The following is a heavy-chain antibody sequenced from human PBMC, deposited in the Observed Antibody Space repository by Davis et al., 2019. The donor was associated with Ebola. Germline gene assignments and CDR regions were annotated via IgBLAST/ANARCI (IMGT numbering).Heavy chain of an antibody. J-gene: IGHJ6*02. CDR3: ARSVPAAFYYYGMDV. Sequence: GESLKISCAASGFTFSSYGMHWVRQAPGKGLEWVSSITGSGSSTYYADSVKGRFTISRDNSKNTLYLQMHSLRAEDTAVYYCARSVPAAFYYYGMDVWGQGTTVTVSS. CDR2: ITGSGSST. V-gene: IGHV3-NL1*01. D-gene: IGHD2-2*01. CDR1: GFTFSSYG.